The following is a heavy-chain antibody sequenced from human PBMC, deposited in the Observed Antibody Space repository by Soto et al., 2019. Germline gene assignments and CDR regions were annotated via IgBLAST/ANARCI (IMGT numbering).Heavy chain of an antibody. D-gene: IGHD6-19*01. CDR1: GFSLSNARMG. J-gene: IGHJ4*02. Sequence: QVTLKESGPVLVKPTEPLTLTCTVSGFSLSNARMGVSWIRQPPGKALEWLAHIFSNDEKSYSTSLKSRLTISKDTSKSQVVLTMTNMDPVDTATYYCARIGAVAGPFDYWGQGTLVTVSS. V-gene: IGHV2-26*01. CDR3: ARIGAVAGPFDY. CDR2: IFSNDEK.